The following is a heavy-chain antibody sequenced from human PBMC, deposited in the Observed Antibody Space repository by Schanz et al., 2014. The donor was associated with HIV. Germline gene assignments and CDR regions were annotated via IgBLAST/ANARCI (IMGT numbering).Heavy chain of an antibody. J-gene: IGHJ6*02. CDR2: FNPNSGGR. V-gene: IGHV1-2*02. CDR1: GYTFTGYY. CDR3: AREPSFSGLDV. Sequence: QDHLLQSGAEVKKPGSSVKVSCKASGYTFTGYYLHWIRQAPGQGLEWMGWFNPNSGGRIYPQKFEGRVTMTRDTSISTAYMELSSLRYDDTAVYYCAREPSFSGLDVWGQGTTVIVSS. D-gene: IGHD6-6*01.